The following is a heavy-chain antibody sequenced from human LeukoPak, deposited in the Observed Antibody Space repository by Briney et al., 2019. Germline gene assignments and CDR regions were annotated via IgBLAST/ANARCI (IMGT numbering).Heavy chain of an antibody. Sequence: KSSETLSLTCTVSGGSISSYYWSWIRQPPGKGLEWIGYIYYSGSTNYNPSLKSRVTISVDTSKNQFSLKLSSVTAADTAVYYCARSDYGDYYDAFDIWGQGTMVTVSS. CDR3: ARSDYGDYYDAFDI. CDR2: IYYSGST. V-gene: IGHV4-59*01. D-gene: IGHD4-17*01. J-gene: IGHJ3*02. CDR1: GGSISSYY.